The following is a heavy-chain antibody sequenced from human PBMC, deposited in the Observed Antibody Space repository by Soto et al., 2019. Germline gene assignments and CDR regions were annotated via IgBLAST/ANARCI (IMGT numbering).Heavy chain of an antibody. Sequence: QVQLVQSGAEVKKPGASVRVSCKAPRDTFTSYYINWVRQAPGQGLEWMGIINPNGGSTIYAQQSRGRATMTRDTYTSTVYMELRSLRSEDTAFYFCARSSGGNFGIIIEGTNWFAPWGKGPLVTVSS. D-gene: IGHD3-3*01. CDR2: INPNGGST. J-gene: IGHJ5*02. CDR3: ARSSGGNFGIIIEGTNWFAP. CDR1: RDTFTSYY. V-gene: IGHV1-46*01.